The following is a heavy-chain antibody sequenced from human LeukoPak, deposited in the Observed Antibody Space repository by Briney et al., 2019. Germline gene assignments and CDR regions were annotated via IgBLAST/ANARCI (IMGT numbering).Heavy chain of an antibody. Sequence: ASVKVSCRASGYTFTSYGISWVRQAPGQGLEWMGLISAYNGNTNYAQKLQGRVTMTTDTSTSTAYMELRSLRSDDTAVYYCARGPPPYCSSTSCYDYFDYWGQGTLVTVSS. J-gene: IGHJ4*02. CDR2: ISAYNGNT. CDR3: ARGPPPYCSSTSCYDYFDY. V-gene: IGHV1-18*01. D-gene: IGHD2-2*01. CDR1: GYTFTSYG.